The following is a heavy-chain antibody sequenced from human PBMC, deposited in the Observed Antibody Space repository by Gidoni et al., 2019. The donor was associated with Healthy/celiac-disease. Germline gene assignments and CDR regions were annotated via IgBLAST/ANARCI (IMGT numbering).Heavy chain of an antibody. CDR3: ARIKSVAGTVYYFDY. CDR1: GFSLSNARMG. J-gene: IGHJ4*02. CDR2: IFSNDEK. D-gene: IGHD6-19*01. Sequence: QVTLKESGPVLVKPTETLTLSCTVSGFSLSNARMGVSWIRQPPGKALEWLAHIFSNDEKSYSTSLKSRLTISKDTSKSQVVLTMTNMDPVDTATYYCARIKSVAGTVYYFDYWGQGTLVTVSS. V-gene: IGHV2-26*01.